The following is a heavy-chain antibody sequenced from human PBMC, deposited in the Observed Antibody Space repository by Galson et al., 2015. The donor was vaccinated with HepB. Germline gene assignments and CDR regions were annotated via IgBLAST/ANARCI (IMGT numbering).Heavy chain of an antibody. CDR3: AREGRDGYNPDSYDAFDI. Sequence: SVKVSCKASGGTFSSYAISWVRQAPGQGLEWMGGIIPIFGTANYAQKFQGRVTITADESTSTAYMELSSLRSEDTAVYYCAREGRDGYNPDSYDAFDIWGQGTMVTVSS. J-gene: IGHJ3*02. CDR2: IIPIFGTA. CDR1: GGTFSSYA. D-gene: IGHD5-24*01. V-gene: IGHV1-69*13.